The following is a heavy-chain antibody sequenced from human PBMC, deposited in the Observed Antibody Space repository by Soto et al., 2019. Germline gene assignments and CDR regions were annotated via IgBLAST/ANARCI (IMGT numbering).Heavy chain of an antibody. CDR2: IWYDGSNK. V-gene: IGHV3-33*01. Sequence: QVQLVESGGGVVQPGRSLRLSCAASGFTFSGYGMHWVRQAPGKGLEWVAVIWYDGSNKYYADSVKGRFTISRDNSKNTLYLQMNSLRAEDTAVYYCAREMGNYYYGMDVWGQGTTVTVSS. CDR1: GFTFSGYG. CDR3: AREMGNYYYGMDV. J-gene: IGHJ6*02.